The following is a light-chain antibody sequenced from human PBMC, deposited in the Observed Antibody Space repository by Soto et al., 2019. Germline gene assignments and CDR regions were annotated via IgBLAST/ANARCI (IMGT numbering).Light chain of an antibody. CDR2: DAS. CDR1: QSVSSN. V-gene: IGKV3-15*01. Sequence: ERVLTQSPATLSVSPGERATLSCRASQSVSSNLAWYQQKPGQAPRLLISDASTRATAIPARFSGSGSGTEFTLTISSLQSEDFALYYCQQYNTWPPYTFGQGTKLEIK. CDR3: QQYNTWPPYT. J-gene: IGKJ2*01.